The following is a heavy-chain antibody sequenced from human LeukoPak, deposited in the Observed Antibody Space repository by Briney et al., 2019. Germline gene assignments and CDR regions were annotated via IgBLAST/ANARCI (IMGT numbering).Heavy chain of an antibody. CDR2: IYHSGST. D-gene: IGHD3-22*01. V-gene: IGHV4-4*02. CDR1: GGSISSSNW. CDR3: ARPQGYYDSSGYRYHDAFDI. J-gene: IGHJ3*02. Sequence: SGTLSLTCAVSGGSISSSNWWSWVRQPPGKGLEWIGEIYHSGSTNYNPSLKSRVTISVDKSKNQFSLKLSSVTAADTAVYYCARPQGYYDSSGYRYHDAFDIWGQGTMVTVSS.